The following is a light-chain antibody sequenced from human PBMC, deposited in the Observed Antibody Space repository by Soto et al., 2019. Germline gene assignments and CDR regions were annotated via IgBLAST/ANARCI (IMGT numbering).Light chain of an antibody. Sequence: QLTXXPSSLSASXGDRVTIXCRASQGXXXXLAWYQQKPGKAPKLLIYDASSLESGVPSRFSGSGSGTDFTLTISSLQPEDFATYYCQQFNSYPGTFGQGTKVEIK. V-gene: IGKV1-13*02. CDR3: QQFNSYPGT. CDR2: DAS. J-gene: IGKJ1*01. CDR1: QGXXXX.